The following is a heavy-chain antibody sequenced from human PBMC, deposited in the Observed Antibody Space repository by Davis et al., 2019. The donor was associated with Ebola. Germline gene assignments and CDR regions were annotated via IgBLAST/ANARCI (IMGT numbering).Heavy chain of an antibody. V-gene: IGHV4-34*01. D-gene: IGHD6-19*01. CDR2: INHSGST. Sequence: SETLSLTCAAYGGSFSGYYWSWIRQPPGKGLEWIGEINHSGSTNYNPSPKSRVTTSVDTSKNQFSLKLSSVTAADTAVYYCARGGWYRGLGDAFDIWGQGTMVTVSS. J-gene: IGHJ3*02. CDR3: ARGGWYRGLGDAFDI. CDR1: GGSFSGYY.